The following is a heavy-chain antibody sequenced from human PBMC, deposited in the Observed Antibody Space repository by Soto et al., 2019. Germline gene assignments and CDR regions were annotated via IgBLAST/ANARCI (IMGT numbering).Heavy chain of an antibody. CDR2: IFSNDEQ. V-gene: IGHV2-26*01. J-gene: IGHJ4*02. Sequence: QVTLKESGPVLVKPTEPLTLTCTVSGFSRSNARMGVSWIRQPPGKALEWLAHIFSNDEQSYSTSLKSRLTNAKDTSKSQVVLTMTNMDPVDTATYYCARTRTETISPLAVDYWGQGTLVTVSS. D-gene: IGHD1-7*01. CDR1: GFSRSNARMG. CDR3: ARTRTETISPLAVDY.